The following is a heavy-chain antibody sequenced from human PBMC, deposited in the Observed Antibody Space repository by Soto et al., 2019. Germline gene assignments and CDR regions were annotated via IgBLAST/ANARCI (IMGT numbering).Heavy chain of an antibody. CDR1: GYSFTSYW. D-gene: IGHD2-2*01. CDR2: IYPGDSDT. Sequence: GESLKISCKGSGYSFTSYWIGWVRQMPGKGLEWMGIIYPGDSDTRYSPSFQGQVTISADKSISTAYLQWSSLKASDTAMYYCARSDSDIVVVPAAPNNWFDPWGQGTLVTVSS. CDR3: ARSDSDIVVVPAAPNNWFDP. V-gene: IGHV5-51*01. J-gene: IGHJ5*02.